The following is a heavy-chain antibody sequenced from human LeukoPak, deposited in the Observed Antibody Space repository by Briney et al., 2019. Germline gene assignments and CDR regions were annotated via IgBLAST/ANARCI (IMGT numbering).Heavy chain of an antibody. Sequence: GGSLRLSCAASAFTVSSKSMSWVRQAPGKGLEGGSGVYSGGSTFYSDSVKGRFIISRDSSKNTLYLQMNTLRAEDTAVYYCAGGHSIGSYFNAYHLWGQGTMVTVSS. CDR3: AGGHSIGSYFNAYHL. D-gene: IGHD3-22*01. V-gene: IGHV3-53*01. CDR2: VYSGGST. J-gene: IGHJ3*01. CDR1: AFTVSSKS.